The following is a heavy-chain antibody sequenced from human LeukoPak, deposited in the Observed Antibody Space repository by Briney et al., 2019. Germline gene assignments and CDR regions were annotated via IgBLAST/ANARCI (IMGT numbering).Heavy chain of an antibody. V-gene: IGHV3-53*01. Sequence: GGSLRLSCAASGFTVSSNYLSWVRQAPGKGLEWVSLIYSGGNTNYADPVRGRFTISRDNSKNTLYLQMNSLRAEDTAVYYCARNRIAVAGSYYFDYWGQGTLVTVSS. D-gene: IGHD6-19*01. CDR3: ARNRIAVAGSYYFDY. CDR2: IYSGGNT. CDR1: GFTVSSNY. J-gene: IGHJ4*02.